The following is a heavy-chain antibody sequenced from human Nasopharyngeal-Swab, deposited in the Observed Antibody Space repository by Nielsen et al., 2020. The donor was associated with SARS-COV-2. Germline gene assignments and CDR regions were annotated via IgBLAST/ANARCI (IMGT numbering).Heavy chain of an antibody. CDR2: ISYDGSNK. CDR3: AKAHSSSWFHYYYYGMDV. V-gene: IGHV3-30*18. Sequence: GGSLRLSCAASGFTFSSYGMHWVRHAPGKGLEWVAVISYDGSNKYYADSGKGRFTISRDNSKNTLYLQMNSLRAEDTAVYYCAKAHSSSWFHYYYYGMDVWGQGTTVTVSS. J-gene: IGHJ6*02. CDR1: GFTFSSYG. D-gene: IGHD6-13*01.